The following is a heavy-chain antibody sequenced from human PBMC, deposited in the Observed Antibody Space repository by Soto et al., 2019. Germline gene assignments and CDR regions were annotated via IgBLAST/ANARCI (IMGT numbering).Heavy chain of an antibody. CDR1: GGSISSGGYS. CDR3: ARGLPAAPPTGFDY. V-gene: IGHV4-34*01. D-gene: IGHD2-2*01. Sequence: SETLSLTCAVSGGSISSGGYSWSWIRQPPGKGLEWIGEINHSGSTNYNPSLKSRVTISVDTSKNQFSLKLSSVTAADTAVYYCARGLPAAPPTGFDYWGQGTLVTVSS. CDR2: INHSGST. J-gene: IGHJ4*02.